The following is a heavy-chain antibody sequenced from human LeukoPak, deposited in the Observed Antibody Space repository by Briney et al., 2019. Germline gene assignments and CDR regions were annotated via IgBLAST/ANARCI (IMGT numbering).Heavy chain of an antibody. CDR3: AKAFEAGPYYGMDV. CDR1: RCTFDDYA. J-gene: IGHJ6*02. Sequence: PGASLRLSCAASRCTFDDYAMHWVRQAPEKGLEWVSGISWNSGSIGYADSVKGRFTISRDNAKNSLYLQMNSLTTEDTALYHCAKAFEAGPYYGMDVWSQGSTVTVSS. CDR2: ISWNSGSI. V-gene: IGHV3-9*01. D-gene: IGHD6-19*01.